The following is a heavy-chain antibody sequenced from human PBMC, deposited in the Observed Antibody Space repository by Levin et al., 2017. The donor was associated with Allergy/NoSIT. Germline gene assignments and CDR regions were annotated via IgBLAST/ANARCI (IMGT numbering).Heavy chain of an antibody. CDR1: EFSLSTRGVG. V-gene: IGHV2-5*02. CDR3: AQNPYDDSSGNYLRGAFDI. D-gene: IGHD3-22*01. Sequence: SGPTLVKPTQTLTLTCTLSEFSLSTRGVGVGWIRQPPGKALEWLALIYGDDDKRYNPSLESRLTITKDTSKNQVVLTMTNVDPVDTGTYYCAQNPYDDSSGNYLRGAFDIWGQGTVVTVSS. CDR2: IYGDDDK. J-gene: IGHJ3*02.